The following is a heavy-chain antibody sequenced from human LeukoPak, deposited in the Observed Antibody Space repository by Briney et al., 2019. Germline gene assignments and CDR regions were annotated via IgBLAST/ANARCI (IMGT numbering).Heavy chain of an antibody. Sequence: GRSLRLSCAASGFTFSSYGMHWVRQAPGKGLEWVAVIWYDGSNKYYADSVKGRFTISRDNSKNTLYLQMNSLRAEDTAVYYCAKGYVPGGAYYYMDVWGKGTTVTVSS. CDR1: GFTFSSYG. V-gene: IGHV3-33*06. D-gene: IGHD3-10*02. CDR3: AKGYVPGGAYYYMDV. CDR2: IWYDGSNK. J-gene: IGHJ6*03.